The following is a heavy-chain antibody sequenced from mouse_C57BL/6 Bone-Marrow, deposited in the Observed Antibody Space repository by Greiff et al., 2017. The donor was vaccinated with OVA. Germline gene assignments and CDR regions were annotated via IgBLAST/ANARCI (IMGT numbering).Heavy chain of an antibody. Sequence: QVTLKESGPGILQSSQTLSLTCSSSGFSLSTSGMGVSWLRPPSGKGLEWLVHTYWDDDKRYYPSLMSRLTRAKDTTRNQVLMKITSVDTADTATYDCARRETGVFAYWGQGTLVTVSA. CDR3: ARRETGVFAY. J-gene: IGHJ3*01. CDR2: TYWDDDK. D-gene: IGHD4-1*01. V-gene: IGHV8-12*01. CDR1: GFSLSTSGMG.